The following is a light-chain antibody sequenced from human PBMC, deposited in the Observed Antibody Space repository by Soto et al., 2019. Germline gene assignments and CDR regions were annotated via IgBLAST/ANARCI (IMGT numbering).Light chain of an antibody. CDR3: QYYGSSGT. CDR2: GAS. V-gene: IGKV3-20*01. J-gene: IGKJ1*01. CDR1: QSVSNNY. Sequence: EIVLTQSPGTLSLSPGERATLSCRASQSVSNNYLAWYQQKPGQAPRLLIYGASNRATGIPDRSSGSGSGTDFTLTISRLELEDFAVYYCQYYGSSGTSGQGTKVDSK.